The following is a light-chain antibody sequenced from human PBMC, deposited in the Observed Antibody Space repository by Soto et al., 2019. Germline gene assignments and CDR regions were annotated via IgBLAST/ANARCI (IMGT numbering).Light chain of an antibody. CDR1: QGISSY. V-gene: IGKV1-8*01. CDR3: QQYYSYPR. J-gene: IGKJ3*01. Sequence: AIRMTQSPSSLSASTGDRVTITCRASQGISSYLAWYQQKPGKAPKLLIYAASTLQSGVPSRFIGSGSGTDFTLTISGLQSEDFAKYYRQQYYSYPRFGPGTKVDSK. CDR2: AAS.